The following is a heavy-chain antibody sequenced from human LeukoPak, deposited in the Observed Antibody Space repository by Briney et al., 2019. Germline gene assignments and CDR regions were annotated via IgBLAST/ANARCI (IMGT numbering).Heavy chain of an antibody. CDR1: GGTFSSYA. Sequence: SVKVSCKASGGTFSSYAISWVRQAPGQGLEWMGGIIPIFGTANYAQKFQGRVTITADKSTSTAYMELSSLRSEDTAVYYCARAGVGATHYMEVDYWGQGTLVTVSS. D-gene: IGHD1-26*01. J-gene: IGHJ4*02. CDR2: IIPIFGTA. V-gene: IGHV1-69*06. CDR3: ARAGVGATHYMEVDY.